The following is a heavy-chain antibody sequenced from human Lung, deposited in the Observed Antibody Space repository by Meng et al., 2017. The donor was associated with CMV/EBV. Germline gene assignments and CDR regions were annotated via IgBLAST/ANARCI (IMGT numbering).Heavy chain of an antibody. V-gene: IGHV1-2*02. J-gene: IGHJ6*02. D-gene: IGHD3-10*01. CDR2: INPNSGGT. CDR1: GYTFTGYY. Sequence: ASXXVSXKASGYTFTGYYMHWVRQAPGQGLEWMGWINPNSGGTNYAQKFQGRVTMTRDTSISTAYMELSRLRSDDTAVYYCASPAQGSGSYRPHLYYYYYGMDVWXQGTTVTVSS. CDR3: ASPAQGSGSYRPHLYYYYYGMDV.